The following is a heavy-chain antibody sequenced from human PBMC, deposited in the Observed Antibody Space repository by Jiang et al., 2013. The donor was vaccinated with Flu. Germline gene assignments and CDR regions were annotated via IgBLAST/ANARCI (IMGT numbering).Heavy chain of an antibody. J-gene: IGHJ4*02. V-gene: IGHV1-69*10. CDR2: IIPILGIA. Sequence: KVSCKASGGTFSSYAISWVRQAPGQGLEWMGGIIPILGIANYAQKFQGRVTITRDTSASTAYMELSSLRSEDTAVYYCAREELLWFGELLNEYYFDYWGQGTLVTVSS. D-gene: IGHD3-10*01. CDR3: AREELLWFGELLNEYYFDY. CDR1: GGTFSSYA.